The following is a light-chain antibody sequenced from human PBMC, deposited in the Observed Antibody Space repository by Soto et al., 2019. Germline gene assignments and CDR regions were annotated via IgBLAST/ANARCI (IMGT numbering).Light chain of an antibody. CDR1: QGISNY. Sequence: DIQMTQSPSSLSASVGDRVTITCRARQGISNYLAWYQQKPGKVPKLLIYAASTLQSWVPSRFSGSGSGTDFTLTISSLEPEDVATYYCQKYDSAPWTFGHGTKVEIK. J-gene: IGKJ1*01. CDR2: AAS. V-gene: IGKV1-27*01. CDR3: QKYDSAPWT.